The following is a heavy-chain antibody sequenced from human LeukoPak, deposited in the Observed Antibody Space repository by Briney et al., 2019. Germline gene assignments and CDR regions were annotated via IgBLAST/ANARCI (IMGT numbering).Heavy chain of an antibody. CDR2: INQDGGTT. CDR1: GFTFSSLW. V-gene: IGHV3-7*01. Sequence: AGGSLRLSCAASGFTFSSLWMSWLRQAPGRGPEWLANINQDGGTTYYVASVKGRFTISRDNAKNSLSLQMSSLRAEDTAVYYCTKDRQGPNQYHMDVWGKGTTVTVSS. J-gene: IGHJ6*03. CDR3: TKDRQGPNQYHMDV.